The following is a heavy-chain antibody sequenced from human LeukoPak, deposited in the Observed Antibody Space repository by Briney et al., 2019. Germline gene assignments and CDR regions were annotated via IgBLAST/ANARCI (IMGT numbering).Heavy chain of an antibody. V-gene: IGHV4-61*09. Sequence: SETLSLTCTVSGGSISSGSYCWSWIRQPAGKGLEWIGHIYSSGSTNYNPSLKCRVTISVDTSKNQFSLKLGSVTAADTAVYYCARDPGLMVRGSRRGYDGNYYYMDVWGKGTTVTISS. D-gene: IGHD3-10*01. CDR3: ARDPGLMVRGSRRGYDGNYYYMDV. J-gene: IGHJ6*03. CDR1: GGSISSGSYC. CDR2: IYSSGST.